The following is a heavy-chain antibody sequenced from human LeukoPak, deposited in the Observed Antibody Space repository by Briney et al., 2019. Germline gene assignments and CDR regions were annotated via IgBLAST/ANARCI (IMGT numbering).Heavy chain of an antibody. Sequence: SETLSLTCAVSGGSISSSSYSWGWIRQPPGKGLEWIGSIYYSGTTYYNPSLKSRVTISVDMSKNQFSLKLTSVTAADTAVYYCARFTPQGYGWGGYNRFDPWGQGTLVTVSS. CDR1: GGSISSSSYS. CDR3: ARFTPQGYGWGGYNRFDP. J-gene: IGHJ5*02. CDR2: IYYSGTT. V-gene: IGHV4-39*01. D-gene: IGHD3-16*01.